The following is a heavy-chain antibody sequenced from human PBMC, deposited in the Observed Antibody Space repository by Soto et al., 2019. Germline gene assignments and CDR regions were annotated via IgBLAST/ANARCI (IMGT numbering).Heavy chain of an antibody. CDR1: GGSFSGYY. CDR3: ARGVYSKYVTTGNWFDP. Sequence: SATLSLTCAVYGGSFSGYYWSWIRQPPGKGLEWIGEINHSGSTNYKPSLKSRVTISVDTSKNQFSLKLSSVTAAETAVYSCARGVYSKYVTTGNWFDPWGQGNLVTVSS. CDR2: INHSGST. J-gene: IGHJ5*02. V-gene: IGHV4-34*01. D-gene: IGHD4-4*01.